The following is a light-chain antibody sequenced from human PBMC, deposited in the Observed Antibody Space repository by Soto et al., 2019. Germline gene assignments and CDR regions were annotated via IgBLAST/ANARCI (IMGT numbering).Light chain of an antibody. CDR1: QSVSSSY. CDR3: QQYGSSPWT. CDR2: GAA. J-gene: IGKJ1*01. V-gene: IGKV3-20*01. Sequence: ESVLTQSPGTLSLSPGERATLSCRASQSVSSSYLAWYQQKPGQAPRLLIHGAASRATGIPDRFSGSGSGTDFTLTISRVEPEDVAVYYCQQYGSSPWTFGQGTKVEIK.